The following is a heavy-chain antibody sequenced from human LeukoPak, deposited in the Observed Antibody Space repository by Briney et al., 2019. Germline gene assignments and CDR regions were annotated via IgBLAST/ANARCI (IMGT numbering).Heavy chain of an antibody. CDR3: AKPLDYYGSGTNYASDM. Sequence: GGSLRLSCAASGITFSSYAMSWVRQAPGKGLEWVSGISRSGDSTFYADSVKGRFTISRDNSKNTLYLQLNRLRAEDTAIYYCAKPLDYYGSGTNYASDMWGQGTMVTVSS. D-gene: IGHD3-10*01. J-gene: IGHJ3*02. CDR1: GITFSSYA. CDR2: ISRSGDST. V-gene: IGHV3-23*01.